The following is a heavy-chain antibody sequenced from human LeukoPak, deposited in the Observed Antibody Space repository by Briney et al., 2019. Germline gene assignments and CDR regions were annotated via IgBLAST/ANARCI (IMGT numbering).Heavy chain of an antibody. CDR1: GFTFSSYA. CDR2: ISYDGSNK. J-gene: IGHJ4*02. CDR3: ARVSDDSGYPFTHDY. V-gene: IGHV3-30*04. D-gene: IGHD5-12*01. Sequence: GGSLRLSCAASGFTFSSYAMHWVRQAPGKGLEWVAVISYDGSNKYYADSVKGRFTISRDNSKNTLYLQMNSLRAEDTAVYYCARVSDDSGYPFTHDYWGQGTLVTVSS.